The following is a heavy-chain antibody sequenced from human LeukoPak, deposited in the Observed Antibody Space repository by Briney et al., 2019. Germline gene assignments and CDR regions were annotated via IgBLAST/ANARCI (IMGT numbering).Heavy chain of an antibody. CDR1: GDSITSRKW. Sequence: SETLSLTCAVTGDSITSRKWWSGVRQSPEKGREWIGALYHSGTTNYNPSLKGRVTISVDESKNQFSLNLSAVTAADTAVYYCASGSHAVTTHFDYWGQGTLVTVSS. CDR3: ASGSHAVTTHFDY. J-gene: IGHJ4*02. CDR2: LYHSGTT. D-gene: IGHD3-16*01. V-gene: IGHV4-4*02.